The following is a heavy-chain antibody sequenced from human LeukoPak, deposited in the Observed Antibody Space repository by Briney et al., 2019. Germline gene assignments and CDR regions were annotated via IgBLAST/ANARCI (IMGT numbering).Heavy chain of an antibody. CDR3: ARDRSGSFYYFDY. D-gene: IGHD2-15*01. Sequence: GGSLRLSCAASGFTVSSNYMSWVRQAPGKGLEWVAVISYDGSNKYYADSVKGRFTISRDDSKNTLYLQMNSLRAEDTAVYYCARDRSGSFYYFDYWGQGTLVTVSS. CDR2: ISYDGSNK. CDR1: GFTVSSNY. J-gene: IGHJ4*02. V-gene: IGHV3-30*03.